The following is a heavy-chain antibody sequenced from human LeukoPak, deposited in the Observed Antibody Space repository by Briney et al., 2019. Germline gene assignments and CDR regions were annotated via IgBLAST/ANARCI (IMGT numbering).Heavy chain of an antibody. Sequence: GGSLRLSCAASGFTFSSYAMSWVRQAPGKGLEWVSAISGSGGSTYYADSVKGRFAISRDNSKNTLYLQMNSLRAEDTAVYYCAKRKEWELLGGPFDIWGQGTTVTVSS. V-gene: IGHV3-23*01. J-gene: IGHJ3*02. CDR3: AKRKEWELLGGPFDI. D-gene: IGHD1-26*01. CDR1: GFTFSSYA. CDR2: ISGSGGST.